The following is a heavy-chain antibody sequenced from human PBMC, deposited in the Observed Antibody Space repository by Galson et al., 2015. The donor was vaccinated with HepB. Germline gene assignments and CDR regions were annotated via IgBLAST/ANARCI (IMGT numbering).Heavy chain of an antibody. CDR1: GYTLTELS. J-gene: IGHJ2*01. CDR3: ATESLLFWYFEL. Sequence: SVKVSCKVSGYTLTELSMHWVRQAPGKGLEWMGGFDPEDGETIYAQKFQGRVTMTEDTSTDTAYMELSSLRSEDTAVYYCATESLLFWYFELWGRGTLVTVSS. CDR2: FDPEDGET. V-gene: IGHV1-24*01. D-gene: IGHD2-15*01.